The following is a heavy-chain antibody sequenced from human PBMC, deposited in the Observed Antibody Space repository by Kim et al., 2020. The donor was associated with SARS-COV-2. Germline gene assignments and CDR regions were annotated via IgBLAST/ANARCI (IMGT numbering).Heavy chain of an antibody. V-gene: IGHV3-23*01. CDR2: T. J-gene: IGHJ5*02. D-gene: IGHD2-8*01. Sequence: TYYADSAKGRFTISRDISMNTLYLQMNSQRAEDAAVYYCAKDGGGCTGCTWGQGTLVTVSS. CDR3: AKDGGGCTGCT.